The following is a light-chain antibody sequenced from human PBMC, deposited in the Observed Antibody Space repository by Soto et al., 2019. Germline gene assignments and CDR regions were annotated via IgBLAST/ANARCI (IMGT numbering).Light chain of an antibody. V-gene: IGLV2-14*03. CDR2: DVS. J-gene: IGLJ2*01. Sequence: QPASVSGSPGQSIAISCTGTSSDVGAYDFVSWYQQHPGKAPKLMIYDVSNRPSGVSNRFSGSKSGNTASLTITGLQAEDEADYYCSSYATSRSVIFGGGTKLTVL. CDR1: SSDVGAYDF. CDR3: SSYATSRSVI.